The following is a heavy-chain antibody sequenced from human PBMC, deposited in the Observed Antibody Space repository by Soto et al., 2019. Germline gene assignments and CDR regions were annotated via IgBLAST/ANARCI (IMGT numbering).Heavy chain of an antibody. CDR1: GFTFSSYW. J-gene: IGHJ4*02. Sequence: GGALRLSCAASGFTFSSYWMHWVRQAPGKGLVWVSRINSDGSSTSYADSVKGRFTISRDNAKNTLYLQMNSLRAEDTAVYYCARDRSIAVAGIPDYWGQGTLVIVSS. D-gene: IGHD6-19*01. V-gene: IGHV3-74*01. CDR2: INSDGSST. CDR3: ARDRSIAVAGIPDY.